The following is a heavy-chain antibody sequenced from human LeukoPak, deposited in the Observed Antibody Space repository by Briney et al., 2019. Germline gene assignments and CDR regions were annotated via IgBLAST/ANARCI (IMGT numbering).Heavy chain of an antibody. V-gene: IGHV3-48*04. J-gene: IGHJ4*02. CDR1: GFTFSSYA. D-gene: IGHD3-9*01. Sequence: GGSLRLSCAASGFTFSSYAMSWVRQAPAEGLEGVSYISSSGSTIYYADSVKGRFTISRDNAKNSLYLQMNTLRAEDTAVYYCARELRYPRGDYWGQGTLVTVSS. CDR2: ISSSGSTI. CDR3: ARELRYPRGDY.